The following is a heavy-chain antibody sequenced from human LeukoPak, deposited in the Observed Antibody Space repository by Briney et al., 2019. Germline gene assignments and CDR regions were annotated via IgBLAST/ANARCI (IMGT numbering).Heavy chain of an antibody. D-gene: IGHD3-22*01. J-gene: IGHJ3*02. CDR1: GFTVSSNY. CDR3: AKHYYDSSGYRALSAFDI. Sequence: GGSLRLSCAASGFTVSSNYMSWVRQAPGKGLEWVSVIYSGGSTYYADSVKGRFTISRDNSKNTLYLQMNSLRAEDTAVYYCAKHYYDSSGYRALSAFDIWGQGTMVTVSS. V-gene: IGHV3-53*01. CDR2: IYSGGST.